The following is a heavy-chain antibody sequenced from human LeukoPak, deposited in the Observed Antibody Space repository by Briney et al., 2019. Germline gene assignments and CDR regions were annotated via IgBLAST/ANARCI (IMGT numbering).Heavy chain of an antibody. V-gene: IGHV1-69*13. J-gene: IGHJ4*02. Sequence: SVKVSCKASGGTFSNYAISWVRQAPGQRLEWMGGISPIFGTADYAQKFQGRVTITADESTSTAYMELSSLRSEDTAVYYCAREVGATSDYWGQGTLVTVSS. CDR2: ISPIFGTA. CDR3: AREVGATSDY. D-gene: IGHD1-26*01. CDR1: GGTFSNYA.